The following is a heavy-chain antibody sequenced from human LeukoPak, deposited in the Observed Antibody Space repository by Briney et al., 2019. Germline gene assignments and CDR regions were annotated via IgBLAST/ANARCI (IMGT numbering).Heavy chain of an antibody. CDR3: AKLPYYDFWSGYRRASGAFDI. J-gene: IGHJ3*02. D-gene: IGHD3-3*01. V-gene: IGHV3-30*18. CDR2: ISYDGSNK. Sequence: GGSLRLSCAASGFTFSSYGMHWVRQAPGKGLEWVAVISYDGSNKYYADSVKGRFTISRDNSKNTLYLQMNSLRAEDTAVYYCAKLPYYDFWSGYRRASGAFDIWGQGTMVTVSS. CDR1: GFTFSSYG.